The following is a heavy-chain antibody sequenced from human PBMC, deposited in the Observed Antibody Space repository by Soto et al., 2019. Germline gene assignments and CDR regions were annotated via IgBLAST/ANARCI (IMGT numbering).Heavy chain of an antibody. CDR1: GYNFSTFY. CDR2: MNPNSGNT. V-gene: IGHV1-8*02. J-gene: IGHJ4*02. CDR3: AGGNFRY. Sequence: ASVKVSFKASGYNFSTFYIYWVRQATGHGLEWMGWMNPNSGNTGYAQELRGRVTMTRNTSNTTAYMELTSLTSDDKGVYYCAGGNFRYWGQGTLVTVSS.